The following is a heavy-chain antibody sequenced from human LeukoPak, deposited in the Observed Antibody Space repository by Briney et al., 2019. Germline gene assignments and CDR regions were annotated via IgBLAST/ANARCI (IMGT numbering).Heavy chain of an antibody. J-gene: IGHJ4*02. D-gene: IGHD3-10*01. CDR3: ARVGPLLWFGELKSRNFDY. Sequence: SETLSLTCAVYGGSFSGYYWSWIRQPPGKGLEWIGEINHSGSTNYNPSLKSRVTISVDTSKNQFSLKLSSVTAADTAAYYCARVGPLLWFGELKSRNFDYWGQGTLVTVSS. V-gene: IGHV4-34*01. CDR2: INHSGST. CDR1: GGSFSGYY.